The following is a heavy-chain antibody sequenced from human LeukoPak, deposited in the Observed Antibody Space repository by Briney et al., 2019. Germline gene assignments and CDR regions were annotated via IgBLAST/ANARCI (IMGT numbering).Heavy chain of an antibody. Sequence: GRSLRLSCAASGFTFSSYGMHWVRQAPGKGLEWVAVISYDGSNKYYADSVKGRFTISTDNSKNTLYLQMNSLRAEDTAVYYCAKELHHYYYGMDVWGQGTTVTVSS. CDR3: AKELHHYYYGMDV. CDR2: ISYDGSNK. J-gene: IGHJ6*02. V-gene: IGHV3-30*18. CDR1: GFTFSSYG. D-gene: IGHD2-15*01.